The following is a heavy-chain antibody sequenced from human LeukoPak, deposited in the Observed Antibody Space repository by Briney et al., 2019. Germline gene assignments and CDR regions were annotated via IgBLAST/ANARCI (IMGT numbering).Heavy chain of an antibody. D-gene: IGHD6-13*01. CDR3: ARGNEQLGYYYYYMDV. J-gene: IGHJ6*03. V-gene: IGHV1-2*06. CDR1: GYTFTGYY. Sequence: GASVKVSCKASGYTFTGYYMHWVRQAPGQGLEWMGRINPNSGGTNYAQKFQGRVTMTRDTSISTAYMELSRLRSDDTAVYYCARGNEQLGYYYYYMDVWGKGTTVTVSS. CDR2: INPNSGGT.